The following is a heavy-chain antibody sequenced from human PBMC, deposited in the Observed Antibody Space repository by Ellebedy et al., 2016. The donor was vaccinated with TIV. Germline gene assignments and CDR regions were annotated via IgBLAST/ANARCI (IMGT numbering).Heavy chain of an antibody. CDR1: EGTFSSYA. J-gene: IGHJ4*02. CDR2: IIPIFGTA. Sequence: SVKVSXXASEGTFSSYAISWVRQAPGQGLEWMGGIIPIFGTANYAQKFLGRVTITADKSTSTAYMELSSLRSEDTAVYYCARAWYGEYNGGPDYWGQGTLVTVSS. V-gene: IGHV1-69*06. D-gene: IGHD4-17*01. CDR3: ARAWYGEYNGGPDY.